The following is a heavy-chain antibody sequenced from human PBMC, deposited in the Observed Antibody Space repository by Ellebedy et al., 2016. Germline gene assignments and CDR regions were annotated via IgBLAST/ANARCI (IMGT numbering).Heavy chain of an antibody. Sequence: SETLSLXXAVYGGSFSGYYWSWIRQPPGKGLEWIGEINHSGSTNYNPSLKSRVTISVDTSKNQFSLKLSSVTAADTAVYYCARGYCGGDCYNDYWGQGTLVTVSS. CDR2: INHSGST. CDR1: GGSFSGYY. J-gene: IGHJ4*02. V-gene: IGHV4-34*01. D-gene: IGHD2-21*02. CDR3: ARGYCGGDCYNDY.